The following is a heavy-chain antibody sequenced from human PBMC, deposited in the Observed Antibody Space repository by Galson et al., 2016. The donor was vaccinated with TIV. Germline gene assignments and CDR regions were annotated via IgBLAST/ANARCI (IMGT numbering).Heavy chain of an antibody. CDR3: ARKVYRYDSWGAGGLFDY. CDR1: GNTFTGYW. Sequence: QSGAEVKKPGESLKISCKGSGNTFTGYWIGWVRQMPGKGLEWIGIIYPGDSDTRYSPSFQGQVTISADKSINTAYLQWSSLKASDTAMYYCARKVYRYDSWGAGGLFDYWGQGTLVTVSS. CDR2: IYPGDSDT. V-gene: IGHV5-51*01. J-gene: IGHJ4*02. D-gene: IGHD5-18*01.